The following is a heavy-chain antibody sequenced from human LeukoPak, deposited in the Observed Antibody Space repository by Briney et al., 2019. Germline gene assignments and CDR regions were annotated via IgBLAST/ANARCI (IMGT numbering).Heavy chain of an antibody. CDR2: IYYSGST. D-gene: IGHD6-19*01. CDR3: ARLVAVAGVFDY. J-gene: IGHJ4*02. V-gene: IGHV4-59*04. Sequence: SETLSLTCTVSGGSISSYYWSWIRQTPGKGLEWIGDIYYSGSTYYNPSLKSRVTISVDTSKNHFSLKLSSVTAADTAVYYCARLVAVAGVFDYWGPGTLVTVSS. CDR1: GGSISSYY.